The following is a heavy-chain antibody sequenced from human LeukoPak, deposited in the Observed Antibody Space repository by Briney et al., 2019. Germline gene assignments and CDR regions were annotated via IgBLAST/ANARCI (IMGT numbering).Heavy chain of an antibody. Sequence: SETLSLTCTVSGGSISTSSYYWGWIRQPPGKGLEWIGNIYYSGSTYYNPSLTSRVTISIDTSKNHFSLKLTSVTAADTAVYYCARSDGSGSYGDYWGQGTLVTVSS. J-gene: IGHJ4*02. V-gene: IGHV4-39*07. CDR3: ARSDGSGSYGDY. CDR1: GGSISTSSYY. CDR2: IYYSGST. D-gene: IGHD3-10*01.